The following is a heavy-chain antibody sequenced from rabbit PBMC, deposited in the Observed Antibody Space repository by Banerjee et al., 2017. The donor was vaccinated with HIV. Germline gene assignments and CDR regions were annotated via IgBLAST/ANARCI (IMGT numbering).Heavy chain of an antibody. Sequence: QEQLEESGGDLVKPEGSLTLTCTASGFSFSSSYWICWVRQAPGKGLEWIACIYTGNTVYASWAKGPFTISKTSSTTVTLQMTSLTAADTATYFCARDLAGVIGWNFNLWGPGTLVTVS. J-gene: IGHJ4*01. D-gene: IGHD4-1*01. CDR3: ARDLAGVIGWNFNL. V-gene: IGHV1S45*01. CDR1: GFSFSSSYW. CDR2: IYTGNT.